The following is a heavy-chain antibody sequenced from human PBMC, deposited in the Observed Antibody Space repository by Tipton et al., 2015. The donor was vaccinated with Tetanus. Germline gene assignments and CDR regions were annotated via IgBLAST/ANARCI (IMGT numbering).Heavy chain of an antibody. CDR3: ARGYYGSGSLKEEGDY. J-gene: IGHJ4*02. Sequence: TLSLTCAVYGGSFSGYYWSWIRQPPGKGLEWIGEINHSGSTNYNPSLKSRVTISVDTSKNQFSRKLSSVTAADTAVYYCARGYYGSGSLKEEGDYWGQGTLVTVSS. D-gene: IGHD3-10*01. CDR1: GGSFSGYY. V-gene: IGHV4-34*01. CDR2: INHSGST.